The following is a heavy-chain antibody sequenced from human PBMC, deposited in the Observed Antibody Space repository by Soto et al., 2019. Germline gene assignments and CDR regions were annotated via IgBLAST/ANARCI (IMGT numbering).Heavy chain of an antibody. CDR2: ISGSGGST. V-gene: IGHV3-23*01. J-gene: IGHJ4*02. CDR1: GFTFSTYA. CDR3: ADGYDYAYC. Sequence: EVQLLESGGGLVQPGGSLRLSCVASGFTFSTYAMSWVRQAPGKGLEWVSAISGSGGSTYYADSVKGRFTISRDNSKSTLYLQMNSRRAEDTAVDDCADGYDYAYCWGQGTLVTVSS. D-gene: IGHD5-18*01.